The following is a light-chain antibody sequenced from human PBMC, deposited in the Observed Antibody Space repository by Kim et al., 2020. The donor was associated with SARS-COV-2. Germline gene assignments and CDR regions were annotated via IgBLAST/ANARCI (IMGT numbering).Light chain of an antibody. V-gene: IGKV1-5*02. J-gene: IGKJ1*01. Sequence: DIQMTQSPSTLSASVGDRVTIICRATQYVTRGLAWYQQKPGRAPKLLIYDASTLDRGVPSRFRGSGSGTEFTLTINSLQPDDFASYYCQHRQTFGQGTKVDIK. CDR2: DAS. CDR3: QHRQT. CDR1: QYVTRG.